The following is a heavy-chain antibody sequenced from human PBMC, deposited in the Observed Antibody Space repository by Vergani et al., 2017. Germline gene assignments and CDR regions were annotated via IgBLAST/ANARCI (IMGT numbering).Heavy chain of an antibody. J-gene: IGHJ6*02. V-gene: IGHV1-46*01. CDR3: ARDLGAYCSGGSCSHYGMDV. CDR2: INPSGGST. CDR1: GYTFTSYY. Sequence: QVQLVQSGAEVKKPGASVKVSCKASGYTFTSYYMHWVRQAPGQGLEWMGIINPSGGSTSYAQKFQGRVTMTRDTSTSTVYMELSSLRSEDTAVYYCARDLGAYCSGGSCSHYGMDVWGQGTTVTVSS. D-gene: IGHD2-15*01.